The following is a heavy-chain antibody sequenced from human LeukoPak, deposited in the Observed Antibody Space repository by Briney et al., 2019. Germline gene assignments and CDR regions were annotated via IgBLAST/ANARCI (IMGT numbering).Heavy chain of an antibody. J-gene: IGHJ4*02. CDR1: GGSFSGYY. Sequence: SETLSLTCAVYGGSFSGYYWSWIRQPPGKGLEWIGEINHSGSTNYNPSLKSRVTISVDTSKNQFSLKLSSVTAADTAVYYCARGRGYCSSTSCYGMGATTYWGQGTLVTVSS. CDR3: ARGRGYCSSTSCYGMGATTY. CDR2: INHSGST. D-gene: IGHD2-2*01. V-gene: IGHV4-34*01.